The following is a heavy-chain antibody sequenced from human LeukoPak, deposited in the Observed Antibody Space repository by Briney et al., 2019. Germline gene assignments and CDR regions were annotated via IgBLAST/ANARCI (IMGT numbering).Heavy chain of an antibody. D-gene: IGHD1-26*01. V-gene: IGHV4-30-4*01. CDR3: ARDRAGVGATFGY. Sequence: PSETLSLTCTVSGGSISSGDYYWSWIRQPPGKGLEWIVYIYYRGCTYYPPSLNSRVTISLDTSNHQFSLKLTSVPAADTAVYYCARDRAGVGATFGYWGQGTLVTVSS. CDR2: IYYRGCT. CDR1: GGSISSGDYY. J-gene: IGHJ4*02.